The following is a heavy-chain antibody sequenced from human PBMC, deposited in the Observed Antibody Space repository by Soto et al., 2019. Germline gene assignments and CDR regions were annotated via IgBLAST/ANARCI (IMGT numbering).Heavy chain of an antibody. D-gene: IGHD1-26*01. CDR2: INHTGTT. CDR1: GGSFSGYY. CDR3: ARGLIIGARGPSGL. V-gene: IGHV4-34*01. J-gene: IGHJ2*01. Sequence: QVQLQQWGAGLLKPSETLSLTCAVYGGSFSGYYWGWIRQPPGMGLEWVGEINHTGTTYYNPSLKSRVTISVDSSRNQFSLNLSSVTAAYTAVYDCARGLIIGARGPSGLWGRSTLVTVSS.